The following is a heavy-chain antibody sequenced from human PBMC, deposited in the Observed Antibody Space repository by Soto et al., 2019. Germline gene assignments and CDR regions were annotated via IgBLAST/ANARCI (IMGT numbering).Heavy chain of an antibody. Sequence: PGGSLRLSCAASGFTFSTYAMNWVRQAPGKGLEWVAVILYDGSIEHYADSMKGRFTVSRDNSKNTVYLQMNSLTPEDTAVYYCAREATVAALNWFDPWSQGTLVTVSS. J-gene: IGHJ5*02. CDR2: ILYDGSIE. V-gene: IGHV3-30-3*01. D-gene: IGHD6-6*01. CDR1: GFTFSTYA. CDR3: AREATVAALNWFDP.